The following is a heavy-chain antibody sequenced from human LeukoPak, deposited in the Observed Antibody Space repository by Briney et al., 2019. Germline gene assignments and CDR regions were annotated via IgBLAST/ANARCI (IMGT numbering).Heavy chain of an antibody. Sequence: ASVKVSCKASGYTFTGYYMHWVRQAPGQGLEWMGWINPNSGGTNYAQKLQGWVTMTRDTSISTAYMELSRLRSDDTAVYYCARGEGPQWLGSYYYYGMDVWGQGTTVTVSS. CDR3: ARGEGPQWLGSYYYYGMDV. D-gene: IGHD6-19*01. CDR1: GYTFTGYY. CDR2: INPNSGGT. V-gene: IGHV1-2*04. J-gene: IGHJ6*02.